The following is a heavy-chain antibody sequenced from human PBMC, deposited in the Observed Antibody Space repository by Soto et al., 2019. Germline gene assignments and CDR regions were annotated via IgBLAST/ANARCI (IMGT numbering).Heavy chain of an antibody. CDR2: VKSKIDGGTM. Sequence: EVQLVESGGGLVEPGGSLRLSCAASGFTFIGAWMNWVRQAPGKGLEWVGRVKSKIDGGTMDYAAPVKGRFTISRDDSRDTVYLQMNSMRSEDTAVYYCVADLPDRAGYDFDYWGQGILVTVSS. J-gene: IGHJ4*02. D-gene: IGHD5-12*01. CDR3: VADLPDRAGYDFDY. V-gene: IGHV3-15*07. CDR1: GFTFIGAW.